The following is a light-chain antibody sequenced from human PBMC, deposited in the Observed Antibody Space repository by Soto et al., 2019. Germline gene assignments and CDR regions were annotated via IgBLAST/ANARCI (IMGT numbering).Light chain of an antibody. J-gene: IGLJ1*01. CDR2: DDT. Sequence: QSVLTQPASVSGSPGQSITISCTGTVGLVSWYQQHPGKVPKLIIYDDTKRPSGVSSRFSGCKSGNTASLTISGLQTEDEADYYCCLYVGGRTYLFGTGTKVPVL. CDR3: CLYVGGRTYL. CDR1: VGL. V-gene: IGLV2-23*01.